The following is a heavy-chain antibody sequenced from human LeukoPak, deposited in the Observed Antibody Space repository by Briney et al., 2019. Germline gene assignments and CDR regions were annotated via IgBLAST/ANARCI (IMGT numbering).Heavy chain of an antibody. CDR2: IYTSGST. J-gene: IGHJ6*02. CDR1: GGSISSYY. Sequence: SETLSLTCTVSGGSISSYYWSWIRQPAGKGLEWIGRIYTSGSTNYNPSLKSRVTMSVDTSKNQFSLKLSSVTAADTAVYYCARGPLSRDSSGCYYYYYYGMDVWGQGTTVTVSS. D-gene: IGHD3-22*01. CDR3: ARGPLSRDSSGCYYYYYYGMDV. V-gene: IGHV4-4*07.